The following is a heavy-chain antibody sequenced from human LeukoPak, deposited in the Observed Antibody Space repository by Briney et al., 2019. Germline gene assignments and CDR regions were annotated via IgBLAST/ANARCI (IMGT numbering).Heavy chain of an antibody. J-gene: IGHJ6*03. CDR1: GGSFSGYY. D-gene: IGHD6-13*01. Sequence: SETLSLTCAVYGGSFSGYYWSWIRQPQGKGLEWIGEINHSGSTNYNPSLKSRVTISVDTSKNQFSLKLSSVTAADTAVYYCARGSSSWYPYYYYYMDVWGKGTTVTVSS. CDR2: INHSGST. CDR3: ARGSSSWYPYYYYYMDV. V-gene: IGHV4-34*01.